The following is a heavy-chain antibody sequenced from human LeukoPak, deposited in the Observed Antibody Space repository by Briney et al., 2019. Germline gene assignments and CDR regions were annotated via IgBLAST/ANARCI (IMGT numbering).Heavy chain of an antibody. D-gene: IGHD3-22*01. Sequence: SETLSLTCTVSGGSISSYYWSWIRQPPGKGLEWIGYIYYSGCTNYNPSLKSRVTISVDTSKNQFSLKLSSVTAADTAVYYCARLYYYDSSGYYWFDPWGQGTLVTVSS. V-gene: IGHV4-59*08. CDR3: ARLYYYDSSGYYWFDP. J-gene: IGHJ5*02. CDR2: IYYSGCT. CDR1: GGSISSYY.